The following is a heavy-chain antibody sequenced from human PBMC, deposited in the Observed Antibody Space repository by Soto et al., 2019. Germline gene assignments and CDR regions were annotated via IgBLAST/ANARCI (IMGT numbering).Heavy chain of an antibody. CDR1: GFPFSGYL. J-gene: IGHJ3*02. CDR2: INHDGSEM. CDR3: ARGLVDM. V-gene: IGHV3-7*05. D-gene: IGHD3-10*01. Sequence: EVQVVESGGGSVQPGGSLRLSCTVSGFPFSGYLMDWVRQAPGKGLEWVANINHDGSEMYYGDSVQGRFTISRDNAKNSLYLQMNSLRVEDTAVYYCARGLVDMWGQGTMVTVSS.